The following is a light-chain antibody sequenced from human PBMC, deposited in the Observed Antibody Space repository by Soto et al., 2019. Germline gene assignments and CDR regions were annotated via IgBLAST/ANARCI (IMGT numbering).Light chain of an antibody. CDR3: QQRSNVLT. V-gene: IGKV3-11*01. CDR2: DAS. Sequence: EIVLTQSPATLSLSPGERATLSCRASQSVSSYLAWYQQKPGQAPRLLIYDASNRATGIPARFRGSGSGTDFTLTISSLEPEDFAVYYCQQRSNVLTFGGGTKVEIK. J-gene: IGKJ4*01. CDR1: QSVSSY.